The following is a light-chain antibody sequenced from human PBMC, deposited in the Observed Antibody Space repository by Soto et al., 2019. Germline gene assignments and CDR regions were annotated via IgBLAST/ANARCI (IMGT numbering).Light chain of an antibody. CDR2: LNSDGSH. Sequence: QLVLTQSPSASASLGASVKLTCTLSSGHSSYAIAWHQQQPEKGPRYLMKLNSDGSHSKGDGIPDRFSGSSSGAERYLTISSLQSEDDADYYCQTWGTGFWVFVGGTQLTVL. CDR1: SGHSSYA. CDR3: QTWGTGFWV. V-gene: IGLV4-69*01. J-gene: IGLJ3*02.